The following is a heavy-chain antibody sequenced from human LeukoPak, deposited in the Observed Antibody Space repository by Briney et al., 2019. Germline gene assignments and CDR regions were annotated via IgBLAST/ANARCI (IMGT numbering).Heavy chain of an antibody. V-gene: IGHV4-31*11. CDR1: GGSFSGYY. CDR3: ARDKDTWGAFDI. Sequence: SETLSLTCAVYGGSFSGYYWSWIRQHPGKGLEWIGYIYYSGSTYYNPSLKSRVTISVDTSKNQFSLKLSSVTAADTAVYYCARDKDTWGAFDIWGQGTMVTVSS. D-gene: IGHD2-15*01. CDR2: IYYSGST. J-gene: IGHJ3*02.